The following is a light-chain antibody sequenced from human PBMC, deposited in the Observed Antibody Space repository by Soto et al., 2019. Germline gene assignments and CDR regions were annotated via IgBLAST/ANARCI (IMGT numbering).Light chain of an antibody. V-gene: IGLV1-40*01. Sequence: QSVLTQPPSVSGAPGQRVTISCTGSSSNIGAGYDVHWYQQLPRTAPKLLIYGSTNRPSGVPDRFSGSRSGTSASLAITGIQAEDEADYYCQSYDSGMSGLYVFGTGNKVTVL. J-gene: IGLJ1*01. CDR1: SSNIGAGYD. CDR3: QSYDSGMSGLYV. CDR2: GST.